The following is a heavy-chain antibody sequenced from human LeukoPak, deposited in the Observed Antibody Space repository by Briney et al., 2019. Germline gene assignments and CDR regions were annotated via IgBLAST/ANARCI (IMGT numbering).Heavy chain of an antibody. V-gene: IGHV5-51*01. CDR2: IYPGDSDT. J-gene: IGHJ4*02. Sequence: KFGESLKISCQGSGYSFTTYWIGWVRQMPGKGLEWVGIIYPGDSDTTYSPSFQGQVTISAAKSISTAYLQLSSLKASDTAMYYCARHFVPYDSSGYYYHFDYWGQGTLVTVSS. CDR1: GYSFTTYW. CDR3: ARHFVPYDSSGYYYHFDY. D-gene: IGHD3-22*01.